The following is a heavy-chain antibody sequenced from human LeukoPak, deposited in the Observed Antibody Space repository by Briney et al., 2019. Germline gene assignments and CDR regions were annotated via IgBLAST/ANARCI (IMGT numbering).Heavy chain of an antibody. Sequence: SETLSLTCIVSGVSISSYYWSWIRQPPGKGPYYIAYISYSGSTTYNPSLQSRVTISLDTSKNQFSLKLSSVTAADTAVYYCARLEHNTFDYWGQGSLVTVSS. V-gene: IGHV4-59*01. CDR3: ARLEHNTFDY. CDR2: ISYSGST. CDR1: GVSISSYY. J-gene: IGHJ4*02. D-gene: IGHD1-1*01.